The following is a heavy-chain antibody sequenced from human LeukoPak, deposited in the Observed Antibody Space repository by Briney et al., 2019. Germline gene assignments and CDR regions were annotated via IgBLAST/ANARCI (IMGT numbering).Heavy chain of an antibody. CDR2: IYTSGST. D-gene: IGHD6-13*01. V-gene: IGHV4-4*07. CDR3: ARRRGRAAAGNWFDP. CDR1: GGSISSYY. Sequence: SETLSLTCTVSGGSISSYYWSWIRQPAGKGLEWIGRIYTSGSTNYNPSLKSRVTISVDTSKNQFSLKLSSVTAADTAVYYCARRRGRAAAGNWFDPWGQGTLVTVSS. J-gene: IGHJ5*02.